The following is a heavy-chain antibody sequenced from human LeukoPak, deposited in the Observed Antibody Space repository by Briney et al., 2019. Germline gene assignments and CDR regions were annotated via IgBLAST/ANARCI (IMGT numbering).Heavy chain of an antibody. J-gene: IGHJ6*02. CDR2: SSSSSSYI. CDR3: ARDYASSLPYYYYGMDV. V-gene: IGHV3-21*01. CDR1: GFTFSSYS. D-gene: IGHD3-16*01. Sequence: GGSLRLSCAASGFTFSSYSMNWVRQAPGKGLEWVSSSSSSSSYIYYADSVKGRFTISRDNAKNSLYLQMNSLRAEDTAVYYCARDYASSLPYYYYGMDVWGQGTTVTVSS.